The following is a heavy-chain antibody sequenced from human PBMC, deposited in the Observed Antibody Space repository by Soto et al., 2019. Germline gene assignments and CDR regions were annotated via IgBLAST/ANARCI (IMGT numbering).Heavy chain of an antibody. CDR1: GFTLSSYE. J-gene: IGHJ6*02. CDR2: ISRSGSTI. D-gene: IGHD6-6*01. Sequence: EVQLVESGGDLVQPGGSLRLSCAASGFTLSSYEMNWVRQAPGKGLEWLSYISRSGSTIYYADSVKGRFTISRDNAKNSLYLQMNSLRAEDTAVYYCERVPILSSSGDYYYYGMDVWGQGTTVTVSS. V-gene: IGHV3-48*03. CDR3: ERVPILSSSGDYYYYGMDV.